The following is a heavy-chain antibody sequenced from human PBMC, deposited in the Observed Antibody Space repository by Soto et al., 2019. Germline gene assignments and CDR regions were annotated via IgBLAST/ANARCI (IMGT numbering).Heavy chain of an antibody. Sequence: QVQLLQSGAEAKKPGASVKVSCKASADTFANYGISWVRQAPGQGPEWMGWITPSNGDTNYPQKFQGRVIMTTDTSTSTAYMEVRSLRSDDTAVYYCARLAPCSGGNCYSRPLDSWGQGTLVTVSS. D-gene: IGHD2-15*01. CDR3: ARLAPCSGGNCYSRPLDS. J-gene: IGHJ4*02. CDR2: ITPSNGDT. CDR1: ADTFANYG. V-gene: IGHV1-18*01.